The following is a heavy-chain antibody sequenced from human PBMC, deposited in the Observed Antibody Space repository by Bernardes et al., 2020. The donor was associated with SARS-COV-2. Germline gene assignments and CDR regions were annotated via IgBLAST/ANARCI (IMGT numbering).Heavy chain of an antibody. CDR1: GYTFTSYG. CDR3: ARGGGGRTIFGVVIPGLTFDY. J-gene: IGHJ4*02. V-gene: IGHV1-18*04. Sequence: ASVKVSCKASGYTFTSYGISWVRQAPGQGLEWMGWISAYNGNTNYAQKLQGRVTMTTDTSTSTAYMELRSLRSDDTAVYYCARGGGGRTIFGVVIPGLTFDYWGQGTLVTVSS. CDR2: ISAYNGNT. D-gene: IGHD3-3*01.